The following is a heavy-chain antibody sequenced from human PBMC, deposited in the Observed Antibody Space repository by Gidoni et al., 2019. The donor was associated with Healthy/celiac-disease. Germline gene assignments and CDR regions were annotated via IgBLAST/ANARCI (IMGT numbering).Heavy chain of an antibody. Sequence: QVQLVESGGGVVQPGRSLRLSCAASGFTFSSYGMHWVRQAPGKGLEWVAVIWYDGSNKYYADSVKGRFTISRDNSKNTLYLQMNSLRAEDTAVYYCARDRGYSSGWHTFNWFDPWGQGTLVTVSS. CDR3: ARDRGYSSGWHTFNWFDP. V-gene: IGHV3-33*01. CDR1: GFTFSSYG. CDR2: IWYDGSNK. J-gene: IGHJ5*02. D-gene: IGHD6-19*01.